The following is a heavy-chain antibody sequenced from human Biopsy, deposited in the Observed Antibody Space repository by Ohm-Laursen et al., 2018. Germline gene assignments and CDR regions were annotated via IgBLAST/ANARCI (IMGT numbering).Heavy chain of an antibody. CDR1: GGSISSDY. CDR2: IYYSGST. J-gene: IGHJ6*02. D-gene: IGHD2/OR15-2a*01. CDR3: SRATNSTGWPYYYFYGMDV. V-gene: IGHV4-59*01. Sequence: GTLSLTCTVSGGSISSDYWSWIRQPPGKGLEWIGYIYYSGSTNYSPSLKSRVTISVDTSKNQFSLRLNSVTAADTAVYYCSRATNSTGWPYYYFYGMDVWGQGTTVTVSS.